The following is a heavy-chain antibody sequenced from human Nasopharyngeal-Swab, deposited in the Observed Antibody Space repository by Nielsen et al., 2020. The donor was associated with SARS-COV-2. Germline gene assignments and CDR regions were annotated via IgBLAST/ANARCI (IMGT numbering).Heavy chain of an antibody. D-gene: IGHD3-3*01. CDR3: ARGWVEITIFGVVQDAFDI. CDR1: GFTFSSYE. CDR2: ISSSGSTI. Sequence: GESLKISCAASGFTFSSYEMNWVRQAPGKGLEWVSYISSSGSTIYYADSVKGRFTISRDNAKNSLYLQMNSLRAEDTAVYYCARGWVEITIFGVVQDAFDIWGQGTMVTVSS. J-gene: IGHJ3*02. V-gene: IGHV3-48*03.